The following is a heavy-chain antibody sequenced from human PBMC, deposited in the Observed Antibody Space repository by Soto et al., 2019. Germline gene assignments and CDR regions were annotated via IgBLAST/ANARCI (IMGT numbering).Heavy chain of an antibody. J-gene: IGHJ4*02. V-gene: IGHV1-2*02. CDR3: ARLQIEVAGTN. D-gene: IGHD6-19*01. CDR1: GYTFSDYY. Sequence: AASVKVSCKASGYTFSDYYMHWVRQAPGQGLEWMGWINANSGGTTYAQKFRGRVTMTRDTSISTAYMELSRLSSDDTAIYYCARLQIEVAGTNWGQGTLVTVSS. CDR2: INANSGGT.